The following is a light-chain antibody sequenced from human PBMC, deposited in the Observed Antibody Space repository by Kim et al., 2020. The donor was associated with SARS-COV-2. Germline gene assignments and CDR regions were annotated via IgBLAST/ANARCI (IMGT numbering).Light chain of an antibody. J-gene: IGKJ4*01. V-gene: IGKV1D-12*01. CDR1: PNIDHF. CDR2: ASS. Sequence: ASVGDRVTITCRARPNIDHFLACYQQNPVSAPKLLIYASSTLHTGVPSRFSGSGSGTDFTLTISSLQPEDFATYYCQQAYNFPPTFGGGTKVDIK. CDR3: QQAYNFPPT.